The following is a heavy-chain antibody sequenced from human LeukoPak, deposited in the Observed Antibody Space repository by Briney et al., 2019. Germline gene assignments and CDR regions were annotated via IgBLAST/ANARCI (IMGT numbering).Heavy chain of an antibody. CDR1: GFTFSSYE. Sequence: GGSLRLSCAASGFTFSSYEMNRVRQAPGKGLEWFSYISSSGFAIYYADSVGGRFTISRDNAKNSQYLQMNSLRAEDTALYYCAKDGYGSGRSPNFDYWGQGTLVTVSS. J-gene: IGHJ4*02. CDR2: ISSSGFAI. D-gene: IGHD3-10*01. CDR3: AKDGYGSGRSPNFDY. V-gene: IGHV3-48*03.